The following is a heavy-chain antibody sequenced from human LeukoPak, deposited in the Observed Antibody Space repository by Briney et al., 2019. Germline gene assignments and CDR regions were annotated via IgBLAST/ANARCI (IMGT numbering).Heavy chain of an antibody. V-gene: IGHV3-23*01. CDR2: ISGSGGST. CDR1: GFTFSSYA. D-gene: IGHD2-2*02. Sequence: GGSLRLSCAASGFTFSSYAMSWVRQAPGKGLEWVSSISGSGGSTYYADSVKGRFTISRDNSKNTLYLQMNSLRAEDTAVYYCAKDGRQLQYRSTYYFDYWGQGTLVTVSS. CDR3: AKDGRQLQYRSTYYFDY. J-gene: IGHJ4*02.